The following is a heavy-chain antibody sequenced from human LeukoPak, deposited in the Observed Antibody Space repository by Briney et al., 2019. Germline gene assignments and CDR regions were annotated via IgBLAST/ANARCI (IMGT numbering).Heavy chain of an antibody. Sequence: GESLKISCKGSGYSFTSYWIGWVRQMPGKGLEWMGIIYPGDSDTRYSPSFQGQVTISADKSISTACLQWSSLNASDTAMYYCARHIPAYSSGWYYFDYWGQGTLVTVSS. J-gene: IGHJ4*02. CDR3: ARHIPAYSSGWYYFDY. D-gene: IGHD6-19*01. CDR1: GYSFTSYW. V-gene: IGHV5-51*01. CDR2: IYPGDSDT.